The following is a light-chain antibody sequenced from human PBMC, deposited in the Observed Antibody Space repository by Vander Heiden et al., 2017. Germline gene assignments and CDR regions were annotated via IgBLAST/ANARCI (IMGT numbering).Light chain of an antibody. CDR2: GAS. V-gene: IGKV3-20*01. Sequence: VLTQSPGTRSLSPGERATLSCRASQSFSSSYLAGYQQKPGQAPRLLSDGASSRATGIPDRFSGSGSGTDFTLTISRLEPEDFAVYYCQQYGSSPWTFGQGTKVEIK. CDR1: QSFSSSY. J-gene: IGKJ1*01. CDR3: QQYGSSPWT.